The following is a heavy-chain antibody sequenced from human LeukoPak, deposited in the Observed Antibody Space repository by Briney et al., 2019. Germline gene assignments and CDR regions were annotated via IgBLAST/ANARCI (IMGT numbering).Heavy chain of an antibody. V-gene: IGHV3-21*01. J-gene: IGHJ5*02. CDR3: ARDIYYDSGGYYYGKVNWFDP. D-gene: IGHD3-22*01. CDR2: ISSSSSYI. Sequence: GGSLRLSCAASGFTFSSYSMNWVRQAPGKGLEWVSSISSSSSYIYYADSVKGRFTISRDNAKNSLYLQMNSLRAEDTAVYYCARDIYYDSGGYYYGKVNWFDPWGQGTLVTVSS. CDR1: GFTFSSYS.